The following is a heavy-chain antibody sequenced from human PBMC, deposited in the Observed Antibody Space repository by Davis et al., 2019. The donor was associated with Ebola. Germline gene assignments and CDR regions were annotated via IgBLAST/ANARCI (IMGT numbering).Heavy chain of an antibody. J-gene: IGHJ5*02. Sequence: GESLKISCAASGLTFSSYAMTWVRQAPGKGLEWVSAISGSGGTTYYAGSVKGRFTVSRDNSKKTMYLQMSSLRSEDTAVYYCARDLAIAAAGGWFDPWGQGTLVTVSS. CDR1: GLTFSSYA. V-gene: IGHV3-23*01. CDR3: ARDLAIAAAGGWFDP. D-gene: IGHD6-13*01. CDR2: ISGSGGTT.